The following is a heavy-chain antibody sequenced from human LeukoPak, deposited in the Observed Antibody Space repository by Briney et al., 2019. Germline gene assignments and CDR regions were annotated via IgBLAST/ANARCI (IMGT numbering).Heavy chain of an antibody. Sequence: SETLSLTCTVSGGSISSYYWSWIRQPPGKGLEWIWYIYYSGSTNYNPSLKSRVTISVHTSKNQCSLKLCSLTAADTAVYYCAREGGWYGRGNNWFDPWGQGNLVTVSS. CDR3: AREGGWYGRGNNWFDP. V-gene: IGHV4-59*01. CDR1: GGSISSYY. J-gene: IGHJ5*02. D-gene: IGHD6-19*01. CDR2: IYYSGST.